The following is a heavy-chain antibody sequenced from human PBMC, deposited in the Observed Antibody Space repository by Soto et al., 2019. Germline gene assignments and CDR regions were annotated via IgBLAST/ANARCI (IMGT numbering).Heavy chain of an antibody. CDR1: GYTFTSYD. CDR3: ARERTVAGNDY. D-gene: IGHD6-19*01. J-gene: IGHJ4*02. Sequence: QVQLVQSGAEVKKPGASVKVSCKASGYTFTSYDINWLRQAHGQGPEWLGWMNHNSGKPGEAQKFQGRFTMTRNTSIGTDYMSLSSLRSEDTADYYCARERTVAGNDYWGPGTLVTVSS. CDR2: MNHNSGKP. V-gene: IGHV1-8*01.